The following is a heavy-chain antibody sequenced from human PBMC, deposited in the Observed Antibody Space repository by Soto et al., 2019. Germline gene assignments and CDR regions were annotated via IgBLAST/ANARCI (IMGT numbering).Heavy chain of an antibody. V-gene: IGHV3-23*01. CDR2: IGSGGTT. Sequence: EVQLLESGGGVVQPGGSLRLSCAASGFSFSSNAMTWVRQAPGQGLEWVSTIGSGGTTYYADSVKGRVTISRDNSKNTQSLQMNSLRVEDTGVYYCAKLGFCSGGTCHLDYYNGVDVWGQGTTVTVSS. J-gene: IGHJ6*02. D-gene: IGHD2-15*01. CDR3: AKLGFCSGGTCHLDYYNGVDV. CDR1: GFSFSSNA.